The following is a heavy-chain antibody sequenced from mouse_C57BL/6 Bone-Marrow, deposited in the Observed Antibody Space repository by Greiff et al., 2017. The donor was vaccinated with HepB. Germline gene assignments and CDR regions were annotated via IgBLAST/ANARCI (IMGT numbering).Heavy chain of an antibody. CDR1: GYSITSGYY. D-gene: IGHD1-1*01. Sequence: ESGPGLVKPSQSLSLTCSVTGYSITSGYYWNWIRQFPGNKLEWMGYISYDGSNNYNPSLKNRISITRDTSKNQFFLKLNSVTTEDTATYYCARDWTTVVAHWYFDVWGTGTTVTVSS. V-gene: IGHV3-6*01. CDR3: ARDWTTVVAHWYFDV. CDR2: ISYDGSN. J-gene: IGHJ1*03.